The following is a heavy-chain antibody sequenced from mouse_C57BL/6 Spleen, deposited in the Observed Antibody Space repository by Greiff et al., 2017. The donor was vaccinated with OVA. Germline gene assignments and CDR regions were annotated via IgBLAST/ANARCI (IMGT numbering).Heavy chain of an antibody. CDR3: ARDRYGNLAWFAY. Sequence: EVQRVESGGGLVKPGGSLKLSCAASGFTFSSYVMSWVRQTPEKRLEWVATISDGGSYTYYPDNVKGRFTISRDNAKNNLYLQMSHLKSEDTAMYYCARDRYGNLAWFAYWGQGTLVTVSA. CDR2: ISDGGSYT. D-gene: IGHD2-10*02. J-gene: IGHJ3*01. V-gene: IGHV5-4*01. CDR1: GFTFSSYV.